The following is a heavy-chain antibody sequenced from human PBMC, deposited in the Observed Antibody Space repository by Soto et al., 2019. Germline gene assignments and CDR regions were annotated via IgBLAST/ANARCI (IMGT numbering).Heavy chain of an antibody. J-gene: IGHJ4*02. CDR1: GFTFSSYA. D-gene: IGHD2-8*02. V-gene: IGHV3-23*01. Sequence: GGSLRLSCAASGFTFSSYAMSWVRQAPGKGLEWVSAISGSGGSTYYADSVKGRFTISRDNSKNTLYLQMNSLRAEDTAVYYCTKDPSGGSSSGKSDDRGQGTLGTV. CDR3: TKDPSGGSSSGKSDD. CDR2: ISGSGGST.